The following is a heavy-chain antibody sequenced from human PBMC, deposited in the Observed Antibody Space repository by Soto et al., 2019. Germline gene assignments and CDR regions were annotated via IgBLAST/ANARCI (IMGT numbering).Heavy chain of an antibody. J-gene: IGHJ4*02. V-gene: IGHV4-34*01. CDR1: GGSFSGYY. CDR2: INHSGST. Sequence: SETLSLTCAVYGGSFSGYYWSWIRQPPGKGLEWIGEINHSGSTNYNPSLKSRVTISIDTSKNQFSLQLSSVTAADTAVYFCARYPRLDCWGQGTLVTVSS. CDR3: ARYPRLDC.